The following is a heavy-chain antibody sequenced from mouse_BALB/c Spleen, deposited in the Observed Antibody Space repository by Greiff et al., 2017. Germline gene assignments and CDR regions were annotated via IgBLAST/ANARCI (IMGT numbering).Heavy chain of an antibody. Sequence: EVKLVESGGGLVKPGGSLKLSCAASGFTFSSYAMSWVRQSPEKRLEWVAEISSGGSYTYYPDTVTGRFTISRDNAKNTLYLEMSSLRSEDTAMYYGAREEVRRGDYYAMDYWGQGTSVTVSS. CDR3: AREEVRRGDYYAMDY. CDR1: GFTFSSYA. D-gene: IGHD2-14*01. CDR2: ISSGGSYT. V-gene: IGHV5-9-4*01. J-gene: IGHJ4*01.